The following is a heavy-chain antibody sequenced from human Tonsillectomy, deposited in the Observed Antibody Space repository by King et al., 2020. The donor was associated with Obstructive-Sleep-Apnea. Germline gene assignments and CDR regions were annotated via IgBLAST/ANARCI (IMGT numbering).Heavy chain of an antibody. CDR1: GFTFSSYA. Sequence: VQLVESGGGLVQPGGSLRLSCAASGFTFSSYAMSWVRQAPGKGLEWVSAISGSGGSTYYADSVKGRFTISGDNSKNTLYLQMNSLRAEDTAVYYCARDITYYYGSGSLWGQGTLVTVSS. V-gene: IGHV3-23*04. D-gene: IGHD3-10*01. CDR3: ARDITYYYGSGSL. CDR2: ISGSGGST. J-gene: IGHJ4*02.